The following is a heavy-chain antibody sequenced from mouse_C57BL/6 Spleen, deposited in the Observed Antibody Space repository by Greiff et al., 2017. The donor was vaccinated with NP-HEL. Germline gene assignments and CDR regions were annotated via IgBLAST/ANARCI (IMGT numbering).Heavy chain of an antibody. J-gene: IGHJ3*01. Sequence: EVKLMESGEGLVKPGGSLKLSCAASGFTFSSYAMSWVRQTPEKRLEWVAYISSGGDYIYYADTVKGRFTISRDNARNTLYLQMSSLKSEDTAMYYCTCDYYDHGGFAYWGQGTLVTVSA. CDR1: GFTFSSYA. D-gene: IGHD2-4*01. V-gene: IGHV5-9-1*02. CDR3: TCDYYDHGGFAY. CDR2: ISSGGDYI.